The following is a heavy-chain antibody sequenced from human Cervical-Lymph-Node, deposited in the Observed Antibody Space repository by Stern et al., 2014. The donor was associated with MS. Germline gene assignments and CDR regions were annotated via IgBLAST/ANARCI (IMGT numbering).Heavy chain of an antibody. CDR1: GFTFSSYS. CDR2: ISSSSRYI. D-gene: IGHD3-22*01. V-gene: IGHV3-21*01. Sequence: EVQLVESGGGLVKPGGSLRLSCAASGFTFSSYSMNWVRQAPGKGLEWVSSISSSSRYIYYADSVKGRFTISRDNAKNSLYLQMNSLRAEDTAVYYCARDYHYYDSSGYYDDAFDIWGQGTMVTVSS. CDR3: ARDYHYYDSSGYYDDAFDI. J-gene: IGHJ3*02.